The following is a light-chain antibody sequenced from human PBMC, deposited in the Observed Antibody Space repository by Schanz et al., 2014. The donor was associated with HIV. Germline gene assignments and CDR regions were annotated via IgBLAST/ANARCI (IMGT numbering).Light chain of an antibody. CDR2: EVD. CDR3: SSFAGSNNLEVV. V-gene: IGLV2-8*01. J-gene: IGLJ2*01. CDR1: SSDIGAYDF. Sequence: QSALTQPASVSGSPGQSVTISCVGTSSDIGAYDFVSWYQHHPGKAPKLLIYEVDKRPSGVPNRFSGSKSGNAASLTVSGLQADDEADYYCSSFAGSNNLEVVFGGGTKLTVL.